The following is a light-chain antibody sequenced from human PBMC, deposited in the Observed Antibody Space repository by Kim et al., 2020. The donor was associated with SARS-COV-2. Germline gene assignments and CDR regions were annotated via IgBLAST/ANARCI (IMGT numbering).Light chain of an antibody. CDR2: AVS. CDR1: SSDVGGYKF. J-gene: IGLJ3*02. CDR3: TSYTSSNTWV. V-gene: IGLV2-14*03. Sequence: QSALTQPASVSGSPGQSITISCTGTSSDVGGYKFVSWYQQSPGKAPKLMIYAVSKRPSGVSIRFSGSKSDNTASLTISGLQAEDEADYYCTSYTSSNTWVFGGGTKLTVL.